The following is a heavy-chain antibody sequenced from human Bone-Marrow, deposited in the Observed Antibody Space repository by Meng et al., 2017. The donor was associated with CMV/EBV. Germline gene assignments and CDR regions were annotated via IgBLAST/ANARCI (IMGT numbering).Heavy chain of an antibody. CDR2: ISSSSSYI. D-gene: IGHD3-10*01. V-gene: IGHV3-21*01. J-gene: IGHJ6*02. Sequence: GESLKISCAASGFTFSSYSMNWVRQAPGKGLEWVSSISSSSSYIYYADSVKGRFTISRDNAKNSLYLQMNSLRAEDTAVYYCARGTGLLWSTYGMAVWGPGNTVTGAS. CDR1: GFTFSSYS. CDR3: ARGTGLLWSTYGMAV.